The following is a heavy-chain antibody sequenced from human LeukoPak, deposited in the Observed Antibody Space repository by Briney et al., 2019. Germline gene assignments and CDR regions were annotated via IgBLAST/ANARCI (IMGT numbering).Heavy chain of an antibody. V-gene: IGHV1-3*04. J-gene: IGHJ3*02. CDR3: ARTPRIAAPGGDVFDI. Sequence: ASVKVSCKASGYTFTSYAMHWERQAPGQRLEWMGWINTGNGDTKYSQKFQGRVTITSDISASTAYMELSSLRSEDTAVFYCARTPRIAAPGGDVFDIWGQGTMVTVSS. CDR1: GYTFTSYA. CDR2: INTGNGDT. D-gene: IGHD6-13*01.